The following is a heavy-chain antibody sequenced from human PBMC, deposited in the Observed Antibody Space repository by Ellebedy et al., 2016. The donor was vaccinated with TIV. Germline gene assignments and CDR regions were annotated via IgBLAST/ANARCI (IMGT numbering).Heavy chain of an antibody. CDR2: IYYSGST. V-gene: IGHV4-30-4*01. D-gene: IGHD6-19*01. Sequence: LRLSXTVSGGSISSGDYYWSWIRQPPGKGLEWIGYIYYSGSTYYNPSLKSRVTISVDTSKNQFSLKLSSVTAADTAVYYCARDPAGGMTVGAVGYWGQGTLVTVSS. CDR1: GGSISSGDYY. CDR3: ARDPAGGMTVGAVGY. J-gene: IGHJ4*02.